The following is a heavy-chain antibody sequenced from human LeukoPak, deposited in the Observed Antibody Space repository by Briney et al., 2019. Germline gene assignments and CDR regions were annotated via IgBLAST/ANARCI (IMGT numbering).Heavy chain of an antibody. CDR1: GYTFTGYY. CDR3: ARDRYQVFDL. Sequence: ASVKVSCKASGYTFTGYYMHWVRQAPGQGLEWMGWISAYNGNTNYAQKLQGRVTMTTDTSTSTAYMELRSLRSDDTAVYYCARDRYQVFDLWGRGTLVTVSS. D-gene: IGHD2-2*01. CDR2: ISAYNGNT. J-gene: IGHJ2*01. V-gene: IGHV1-18*04.